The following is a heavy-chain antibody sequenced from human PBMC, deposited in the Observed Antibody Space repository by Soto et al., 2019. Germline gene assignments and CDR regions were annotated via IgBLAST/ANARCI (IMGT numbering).Heavy chain of an antibody. V-gene: IGHV2-5*02. Sequence: QITLKESGPTLVKPTQTLTLTCTFSGFSLSTSGVGVGWIRQPPGKALEWLALIYWDDDKRYSPSLKSRLTITSDTSKNQVVRTMTNMDPVDTATYYGALTGSRGWDGEGFDPWGQGTLVTVSS. CDR2: IYWDDDK. CDR1: GFSLSTSGVG. CDR3: ALTGSRGWDGEGFDP. D-gene: IGHD6-19*01. J-gene: IGHJ5*02.